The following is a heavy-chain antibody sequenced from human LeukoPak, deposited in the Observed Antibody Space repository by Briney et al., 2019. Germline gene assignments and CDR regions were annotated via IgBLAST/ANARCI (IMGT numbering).Heavy chain of an antibody. CDR1: GFTFSSYA. CDR3: AKDPNLSSGYYYAAPSGAFDI. D-gene: IGHD3-22*01. V-gene: IGHV3-23*01. J-gene: IGHJ3*02. Sequence: PGGSLRLSCAASGFTFSSYAMSWVRQAPGKGLEWVSAISGSGGSTYYADSVRGRFTISRDNSKNTLYLQMNSLRAEDTAVYYCAKDPNLSSGYYYAAPSGAFDIWGQGTMVTVSS. CDR2: ISGSGGST.